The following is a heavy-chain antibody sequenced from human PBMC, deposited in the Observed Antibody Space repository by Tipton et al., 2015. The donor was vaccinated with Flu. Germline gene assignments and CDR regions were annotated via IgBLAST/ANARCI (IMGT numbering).Heavy chain of an antibody. CDR3: AKAVPVGAEGGDAFDI. V-gene: IGHV3-9*01. D-gene: IGHD1-26*01. CDR2: ISWNSGSI. CDR1: GFTFDDYA. J-gene: IGHJ3*02. Sequence: SLRLSCAASGFTFDDYAMHWVRQAPGKGLEWVSGISWNSGSIGYADSVKGRFTISRDNAKNSLYLQMNSLRAEDTALYYCAKAVPVGAEGGDAFDIWGQGTMVTVSS.